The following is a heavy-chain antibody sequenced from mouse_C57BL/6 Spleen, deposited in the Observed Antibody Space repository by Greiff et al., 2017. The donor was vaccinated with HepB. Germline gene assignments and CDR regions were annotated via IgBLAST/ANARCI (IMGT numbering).Heavy chain of an antibody. CDR2: ISNGGGST. J-gene: IGHJ4*01. V-gene: IGHV5-12*01. Sequence: EVQLQQSGGGLVQPGGSLKLSCAASGFTFSDYYMYWVRQTPEKRLEWVAYISNGGGSTYYPDTVKGRFTISRDNAKNTLYLQMSRLKSEDTAMYYCARIPMDYWGQGTSVTVSS. CDR1: GFTFSDYY. CDR3: ARIPMDY.